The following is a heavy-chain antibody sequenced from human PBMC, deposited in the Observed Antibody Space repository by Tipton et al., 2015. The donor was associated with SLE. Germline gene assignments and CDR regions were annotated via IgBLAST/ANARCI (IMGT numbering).Heavy chain of an antibody. J-gene: IGHJ1*01. Sequence: TLSLTCSVSTYSISNGHYWAWVRQPPGKGLEWIGYIYYSGNTYYNPSLKSRLSISMSTSKNQFSLKLSSVTAADTAVYYCARGWELLSYFQHWGQGTLVTVSS. CDR1: TYSISNGHY. CDR3: ARGWELLSYFQH. V-gene: IGHV4-38-2*02. CDR2: IYYSGNT. D-gene: IGHD1-26*01.